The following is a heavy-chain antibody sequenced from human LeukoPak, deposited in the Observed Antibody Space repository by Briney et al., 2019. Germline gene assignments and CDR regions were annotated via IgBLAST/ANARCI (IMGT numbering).Heavy chain of an antibody. J-gene: IGHJ3*02. Sequence: GGSLRLSCAASGFTFSSYGMHWVRQAPGKGLEWVAVIWYDGSNKYYADSVKGRFTISRDNSKNTLYLQMNSLKAEDTAVYYCARGIISPDAFDIWGQGTMVTVSS. CDR1: GFTFSSYG. CDR2: IWYDGSNK. D-gene: IGHD2/OR15-2a*01. CDR3: ARGIISPDAFDI. V-gene: IGHV3-33*01.